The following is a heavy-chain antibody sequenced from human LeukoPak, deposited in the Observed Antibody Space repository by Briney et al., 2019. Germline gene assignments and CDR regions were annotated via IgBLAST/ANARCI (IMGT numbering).Heavy chain of an antibody. CDR3: ARDPPGAVAEYFDY. V-gene: IGHV3-21*01. Sequence: GSLRLSCAASGFTFSSYSINWVRQAPGKGLEWVSSISSSSSYIYYADSVKGRFTISRDNAKNSLYLQMNSLRAEDTAVYYCARDPPGAVAEYFDYWGQGTLVTVSS. J-gene: IGHJ4*02. CDR2: ISSSSSYI. D-gene: IGHD6-19*01. CDR1: GFTFSSYS.